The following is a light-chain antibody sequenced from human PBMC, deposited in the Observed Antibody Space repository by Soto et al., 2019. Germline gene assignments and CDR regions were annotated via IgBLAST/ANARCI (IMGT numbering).Light chain of an antibody. Sequence: QAVVTQPPSVSAAPGQKVTISCSGSSYNIGNNYVSWYQQLPGTAPKLLIYDNNKRPSGITDRFSGSKSGTSATLGITGLQTWDEADYYCGTWDSSLSAYVFGTGTKLTVL. V-gene: IGLV1-51*01. J-gene: IGLJ1*01. CDR1: SYNIGNNY. CDR3: GTWDSSLSAYV. CDR2: DNN.